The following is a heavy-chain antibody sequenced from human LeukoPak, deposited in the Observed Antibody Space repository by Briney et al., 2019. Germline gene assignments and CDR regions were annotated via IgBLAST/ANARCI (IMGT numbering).Heavy chain of an antibody. Sequence: SVTVSCKASGGTFSSYAISWVRQAPGQGLEWMGGIIPIFGTATYAQTFQGRVTITTDESTSTAYMELSSLRSEDTAVYYCARDSGSSWSKGYYFDYWGQGTLVTVSS. V-gene: IGHV1-69*05. CDR3: ARDSGSSWSKGYYFDY. CDR2: IIPIFGTA. J-gene: IGHJ4*02. D-gene: IGHD6-13*01. CDR1: GGTFSSYA.